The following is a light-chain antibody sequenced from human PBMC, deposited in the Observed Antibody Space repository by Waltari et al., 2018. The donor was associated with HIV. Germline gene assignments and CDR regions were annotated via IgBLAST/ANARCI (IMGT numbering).Light chain of an antibody. CDR2: YAS. Sequence: EIVLTQSPDFQYVSPQEKLTISCRASQNIGSQLHWYQQKSDQSPRLLFKYASQSFSGVPSRFRGSGSGTDFTLTIDRLEVEDVATYYCHQSKASPWTFGQGTKVEL. V-gene: IGKV6-21*01. CDR1: QNIGSQ. J-gene: IGKJ1*01. CDR3: HQSKASPWT.